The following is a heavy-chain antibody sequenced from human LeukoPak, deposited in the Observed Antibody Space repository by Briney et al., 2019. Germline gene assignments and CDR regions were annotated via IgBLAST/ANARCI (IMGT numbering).Heavy chain of an antibody. J-gene: IGHJ5*02. CDR2: INPNSGGT. CDR1: GYTFTGYY. CDR3: ARGPYCSSTSCRSPRGWFDP. D-gene: IGHD2-2*01. Sequence: ASVKVSCKASGYTFTGYYMHWVRQAPGQGLEWMGWINPNSGGTNYAQKFQGWVTMTRDTSISTAYMELSRLRSDDTGVYYCARGPYCSSTSCRSPRGWFDPWGQGTLVTVSS. V-gene: IGHV1-2*04.